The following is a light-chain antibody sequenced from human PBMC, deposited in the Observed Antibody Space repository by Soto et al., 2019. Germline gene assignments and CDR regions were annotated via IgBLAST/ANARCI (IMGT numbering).Light chain of an antibody. CDR3: QQYGSSP. CDR2: GAS. V-gene: IGKV3-20*01. Sequence: EIVLTQSPGTLSLSPGERATLSCRASQSVSSSYLAWYQQKPGQAPRLLIYGASSRATGIPDRFSGSGSGTDFTLTISRLEPEDFAEYYCQQYGSSPLGQGTKVEIK. CDR1: QSVSSSY. J-gene: IGKJ1*01.